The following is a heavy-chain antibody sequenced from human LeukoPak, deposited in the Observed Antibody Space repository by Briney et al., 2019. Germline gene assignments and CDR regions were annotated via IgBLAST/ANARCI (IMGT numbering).Heavy chain of an antibody. CDR1: GFTFSDYD. CDR3: SRGGQRAGYAFDI. Sequence: GGSLRLSCAASGFTFSDYDMHWVRQVTGKGLEWVSSLHTAGDAHYSVSVRGRFIISRERSKTSFYLQMNSLRAEDPAMYYCSRGGQRAGYAFDIWGQGTMVTVSS. J-gene: IGHJ3*02. V-gene: IGHV3-13*01. CDR2: LHTAGDA.